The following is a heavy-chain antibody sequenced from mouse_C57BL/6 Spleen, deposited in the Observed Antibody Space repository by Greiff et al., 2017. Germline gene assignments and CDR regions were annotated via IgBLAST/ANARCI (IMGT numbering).Heavy chain of an antibody. CDR2: INYDGSST. Sequence: EVMLVESEGGLVQPGSSMKLSCTASGFTFSDYYMAWVRQVPEKGLEWVANINYDGSSTYYLDSLKSRFIISRDNAKNILYLQMSSLKSEDTATYYCARDNHYSYWYFDVWGTGTTVTVSS. V-gene: IGHV5-16*01. J-gene: IGHJ1*03. CDR3: ARDNHYSYWYFDV. CDR1: GFTFSDYY. D-gene: IGHD1-1*01.